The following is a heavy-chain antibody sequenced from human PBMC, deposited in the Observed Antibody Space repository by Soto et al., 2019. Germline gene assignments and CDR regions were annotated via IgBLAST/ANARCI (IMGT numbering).Heavy chain of an antibody. J-gene: IGHJ4*02. D-gene: IGHD3-3*01. V-gene: IGHV4-30-4*01. CDR2: IYYSGST. CDR3: AREAYYDFWSGSPMYYFDY. Sequence: PSETLSLTCTVSGGSISSGDYYWSWIRQPPGKGLEWIGYIYYSGSTYYNPSLKSRVTISVDTSKNQFSLKLSSVTAADTAVYYCAREAYYDFWSGSPMYYFDYWGQGTLVTVSS. CDR1: GGSISSGDYY.